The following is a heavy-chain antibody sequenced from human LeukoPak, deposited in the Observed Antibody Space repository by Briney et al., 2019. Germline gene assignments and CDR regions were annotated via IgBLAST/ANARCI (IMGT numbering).Heavy chain of an antibody. CDR3: AREAYCGGDCYWGSFDY. D-gene: IGHD2-21*02. CDR1: GFTFSSYS. CDR2: ISYDGSNK. J-gene: IGHJ4*02. Sequence: PGGSLRLSCAASGFTFSSYSMNWVRQAPGKGLEWVAVISYDGSNKYYADSVKGRFTISRDNSKNTLYLQMNSLRAEDTAVYYCAREAYCGGDCYWGSFDYWGQGTLVTVSS. V-gene: IGHV3-30*03.